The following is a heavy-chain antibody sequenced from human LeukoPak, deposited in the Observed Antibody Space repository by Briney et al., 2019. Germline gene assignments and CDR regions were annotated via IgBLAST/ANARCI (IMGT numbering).Heavy chain of an antibody. V-gene: IGHV3-30*04. D-gene: IGHD5-12*01. CDR1: GFTFSSYA. CDR3: ARDAGIGYDPYFDY. CDR2: ISYDGSNK. J-gene: IGHJ4*02. Sequence: PGGSLRLSCAASGFTFSSYAMHWVRQAPGKGLEWVAVISYDGSNKYYADSVKGRFTISRDNSKNTLYLQMNSLRAEDTAVYYCARDAGIGYDPYFDYWGQGTLVTVSS.